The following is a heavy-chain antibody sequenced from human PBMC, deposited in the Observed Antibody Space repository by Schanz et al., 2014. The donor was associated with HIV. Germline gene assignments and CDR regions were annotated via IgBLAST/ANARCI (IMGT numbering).Heavy chain of an antibody. CDR2: MNPNSGYT. Sequence: QVQLVQSGAEAKKPGASVMLSCKASGYSFTSYDINWVRQATGLGLEWMGWMNPNSGYTGYAQKFQGRVTMTRHTPTSTAYMELSSLRSDDTAVYYCARMSPSSTSYGDAFDVWGQGTTVTVSS. V-gene: IGHV1-8*01. D-gene: IGHD2-2*01. CDR1: GYSFTSYD. J-gene: IGHJ3*01. CDR3: ARMSPSSTSYGDAFDV.